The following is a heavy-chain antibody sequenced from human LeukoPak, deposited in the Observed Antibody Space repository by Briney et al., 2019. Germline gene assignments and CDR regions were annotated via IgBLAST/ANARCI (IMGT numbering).Heavy chain of an antibody. CDR2: ISYDGSNK. Sequence: GGSLRLSCVGSGFTFSSYAMHWVRQAPGKGLEWVAVISYDGSNKYYADSVKGRFTISRDNSKNTLYLQMNSLRAEDTAVYYCARDLGSSGYYVFFGFGYWGQGTLVTVSS. V-gene: IGHV3-30-3*01. CDR1: GFTFSSYA. J-gene: IGHJ4*02. CDR3: ARDLGSSGYYVFFGFGY. D-gene: IGHD3-22*01.